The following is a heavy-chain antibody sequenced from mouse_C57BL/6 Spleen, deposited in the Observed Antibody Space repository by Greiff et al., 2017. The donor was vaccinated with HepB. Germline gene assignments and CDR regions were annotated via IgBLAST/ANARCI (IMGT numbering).Heavy chain of an antibody. V-gene: IGHV1-80*01. CDR2: IYPGDGDT. D-gene: IGHD4-1*01. CDR1: GYAFSSYW. J-gene: IGHJ2*01. CDR3: ARSLTGTRYYFDY. Sequence: QVQLKESGAELVKPGASVKISCKASGYAFSSYWMNWVKQRPGKGLEWIGQIYPGDGDTNYNGKFKGKATLTADKSSSTAYMQLSSLTSEDSAVYFCARSLTGTRYYFDYWGQGTTPTVSS.